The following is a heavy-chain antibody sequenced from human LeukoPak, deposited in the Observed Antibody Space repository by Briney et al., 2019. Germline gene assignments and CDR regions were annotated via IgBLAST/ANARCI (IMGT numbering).Heavy chain of an antibody. D-gene: IGHD6-19*01. CDR3: ARLSTAVAGGDY. Sequence: PGGSLRLSCAASGLAFTNSWMSWVRQTPGEGLEWVANIKQDGSEKYYVDSVKGRFTISRDHAKNSLYLQMNSLTAEDTALYYCARLSTAVAGGDYWGQGTLVTVSS. CDR1: GLAFTNSW. V-gene: IGHV3-7*01. J-gene: IGHJ4*02. CDR2: IKQDGSEK.